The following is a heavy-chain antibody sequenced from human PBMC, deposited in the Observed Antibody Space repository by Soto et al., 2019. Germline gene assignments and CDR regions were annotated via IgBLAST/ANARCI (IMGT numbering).Heavy chain of an antibody. D-gene: IGHD2-8*01. Sequence: GGSLRLSCAASGFTFSDYYMSWIRQAPGKGLEWVSYISSSGSTIYYADSVKGRFTISRDNAKNSLYLQMNSLRAEDTAVYYCARDRRRVSHYFDYWGRATLVTVCS. CDR2: ISSSGSTI. CDR1: GFTFSDYY. J-gene: IGHJ4*02. V-gene: IGHV3-11*01. CDR3: ARDRRRVSHYFDY.